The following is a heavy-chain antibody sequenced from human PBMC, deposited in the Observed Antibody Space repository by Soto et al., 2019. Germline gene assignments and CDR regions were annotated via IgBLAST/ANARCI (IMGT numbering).Heavy chain of an antibody. Sequence: SVKVSCKASGGTFSSYAISWVRQAPGQGLEWMGGIIPIFGTANHAQKFQGRVTITADESTSTAYMELSSLRSEDTAVYYCASDKGEFGCCARSQSYFLNGMDVWGQGTTVTVSS. V-gene: IGHV1-69*13. CDR1: GGTFSSYA. CDR3: ASDKGEFGCCARSQSYFLNGMDV. D-gene: IGHD3-16*01. CDR2: IIPIFGTA. J-gene: IGHJ6*02.